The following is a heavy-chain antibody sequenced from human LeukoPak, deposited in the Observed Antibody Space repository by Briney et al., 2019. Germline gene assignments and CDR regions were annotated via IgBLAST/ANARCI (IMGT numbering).Heavy chain of an antibody. J-gene: IGHJ3*02. D-gene: IGHD3-3*01. Sequence: ASVTVSCKTSGYTFTSYDITWVRQAPGQGLEWMGYIITYNNNTHHSQKFQGRVFMSTDSSSGTAYIDLPSLTSDDTAVYYCARHMREFWSRRQPGDAFDIWGQGTMVTVSS. CDR3: ARHMREFWSRRQPGDAFDI. CDR1: GYTFTSYD. V-gene: IGHV1-18*01. CDR2: IITYNNNT.